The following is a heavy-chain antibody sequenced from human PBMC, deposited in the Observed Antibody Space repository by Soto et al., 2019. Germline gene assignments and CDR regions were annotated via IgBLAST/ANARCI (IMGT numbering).Heavy chain of an antibody. D-gene: IGHD3-10*01. CDR1: AGSMRSEGYY. CDR3: SCLRVFTSYPVD. J-gene: IGHJ1*01. CDR2: IYYSGLT. V-gene: IGHV4-31*01. Sequence: QVQLQESRPGLVEPSQTLSLTCSVSAGSMRSEGYYWSWIRQHPGRGLEWIGYIYYSGLTDYNPSLTSFLTISVDQSKTEFYLMMRCVAAAHPGVYYCSCLRVFTSYPVDWGQGTFITVSS.